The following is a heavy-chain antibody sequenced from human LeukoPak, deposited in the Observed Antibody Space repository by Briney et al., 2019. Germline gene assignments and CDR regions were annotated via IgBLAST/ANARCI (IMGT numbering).Heavy chain of an antibody. J-gene: IGHJ4*02. D-gene: IGHD4-17*01. CDR2: IYYSGST. V-gene: IGHV4-59*01. CDR3: VRDTPGGSYGDYDY. CDR1: GGSISSYY. Sequence: SETLSLTCAVSGGSISSYYWSWIRQPPGKGLEWIGYIYYSGSTNYNPSLTISVDKSKNQFSLKLSSVTAADTAVYYCVRDTPGGSYGDYDYWGQGTLVTVSS.